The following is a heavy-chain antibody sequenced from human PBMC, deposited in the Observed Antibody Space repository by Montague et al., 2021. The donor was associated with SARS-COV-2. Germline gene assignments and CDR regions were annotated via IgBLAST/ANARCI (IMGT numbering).Heavy chain of an antibody. CDR3: ARGGGLRSYGMDV. J-gene: IGHJ6*02. CDR1: GFTVSTNY. CDR2: IYSGGDT. D-gene: IGHD5-12*01. V-gene: IGHV3-53*01. Sequence: SLRLSCAASGFTVSTNYMSWVRQAPGKGLEWISVIYSGGDTYYAXSVKGRFTISRDNSKNTLYLQMNSLRAEDTAVYYCARGGGLRSYGMDVWGQGTTVTVSS.